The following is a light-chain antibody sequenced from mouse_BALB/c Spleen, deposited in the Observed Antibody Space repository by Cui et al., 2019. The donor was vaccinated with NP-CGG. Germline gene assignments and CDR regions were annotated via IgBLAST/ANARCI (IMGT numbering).Light chain of an antibody. CDR1: TGAVTTSNY. CDR3: ALWYSNHWV. V-gene: IGLV1*01. CDR2: ETN. J-gene: IGLJ1*01. Sequence: HAVLTQESALTTSPGDTVTLTCRSSTGAVTTSNYANWVQEKPDHFFTVLIGETNNRAPGVPARFSGSLIGDKADLTITGAQTEDEAIYFCALWYSNHWVFGGGTKLTVL.